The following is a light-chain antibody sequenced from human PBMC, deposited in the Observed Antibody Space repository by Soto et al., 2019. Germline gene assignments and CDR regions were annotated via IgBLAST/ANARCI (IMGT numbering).Light chain of an antibody. Sequence: QSALTQPASVSGSPGQSITISCTGTSSDIGGYNYVSWYQQHPGKAPKLIIYEVSDRPSGISNRFSGSKSGNTASLTISGLQADYEADYYCSSYTSSATRVFGGGTKLTVL. CDR1: SSDIGGYNY. CDR2: EVS. V-gene: IGLV2-14*01. CDR3: SSYTSSATRV. J-gene: IGLJ3*02.